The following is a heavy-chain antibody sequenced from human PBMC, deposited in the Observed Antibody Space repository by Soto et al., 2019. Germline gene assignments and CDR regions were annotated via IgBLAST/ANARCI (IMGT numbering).Heavy chain of an antibody. Sequence: SGESLKISCKGSGYTFTNYWIGWVRQMPWKGLEWMGIIYPGDSDTKYNPSFQGQVTISADKSITTTYLQWSSLKASDTAIYYCAASIFYYGIDAWGQGTTVTVSS. J-gene: IGHJ6*02. CDR3: AASIFYYGIDA. V-gene: IGHV5-51*01. CDR1: GYTFTNYW. CDR2: IYPGDSDT.